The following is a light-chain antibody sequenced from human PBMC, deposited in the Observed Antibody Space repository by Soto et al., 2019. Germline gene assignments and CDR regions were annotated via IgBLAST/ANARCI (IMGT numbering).Light chain of an antibody. CDR3: CSYAGSYTWV. V-gene: IGLV2-11*01. Sequence: QSVLTQPRSVSGSPGQSVIISCTGTSSDVGGHNFVSWYQHHPGKAPKLMIYDVSKRPSGVPDRFSGSKSGNTASLTISGLQAEDEADYYCCSYAGSYTWVFGGGTKVTVL. J-gene: IGLJ3*02. CDR1: SSDVGGHNF. CDR2: DVS.